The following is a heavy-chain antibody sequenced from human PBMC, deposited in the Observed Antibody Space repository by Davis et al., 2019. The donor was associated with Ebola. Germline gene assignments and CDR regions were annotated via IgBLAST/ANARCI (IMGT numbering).Heavy chain of an antibody. CDR2: IKQDGSEK. D-gene: IGHD2-15*01. CDR1: GFTFSSYW. CDR3: ARDLVVVVAATHGHYYGMDV. J-gene: IGHJ6*04. Sequence: GESLKISCAASGFTFSSYWMSWVRQAPGKGLEWVANIKQDGSEKYYVDSVKGRFTISRDNAKNSLYLQMNSLRAEDTAVYYCARDLVVVVAATHGHYYGMDVWGKGTTVTVSS. V-gene: IGHV3-7*01.